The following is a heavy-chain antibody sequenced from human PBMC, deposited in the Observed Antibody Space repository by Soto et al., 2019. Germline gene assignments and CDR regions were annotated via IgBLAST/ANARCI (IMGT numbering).Heavy chain of an antibody. CDR2: ISSYNGNT. CDR3: ARRGDFWSGYYGNFDY. J-gene: IGHJ4*02. D-gene: IGHD3-3*01. V-gene: IGHV1-18*01. Sequence: ASVKVSCKASGYTFTSYGISWVRQAPGQGLEWMGWISSYNGNTNYAQKLQGRVTMTTDTSTSTAYMELRSLRSDDTAVYYCARRGDFWSGYYGNFDYWGQGTLVTVSS. CDR1: GYTFTSYG.